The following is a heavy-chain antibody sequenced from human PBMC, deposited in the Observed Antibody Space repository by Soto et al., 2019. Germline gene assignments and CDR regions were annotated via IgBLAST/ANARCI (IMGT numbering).Heavy chain of an antibody. CDR2: IIPIFGTA. CDR1: GGTFSSYA. CDR3: AREESSRRVYYYYYYGMDV. V-gene: IGHV1-69*06. Sequence: QVQLVQSGAEVKKPGSSVKVSCKASGGTFSSYAISWVRQAPGHGLEWMGGIIPIFGTANYAQKFQGRVTITADKSTSTAYMELSSLRSEDTAVYYCAREESSRRVYYYYYYGMDVWGQGTTVTVSS. D-gene: IGHD2-2*01. J-gene: IGHJ6*02.